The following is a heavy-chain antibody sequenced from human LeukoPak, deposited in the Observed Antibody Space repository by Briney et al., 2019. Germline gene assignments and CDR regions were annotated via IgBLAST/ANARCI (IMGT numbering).Heavy chain of an antibody. D-gene: IGHD2-15*01. J-gene: IGHJ6*02. CDR1: GGTFSSYA. Sequence: ASVKVSCKASGGTFSSYAISWVRQAPGQGLEWMGGIIPIFGTANYAQKFQGRVTITADESTSTAYMELSSLRSEDTAVYYCASDHADCSGGSCGYYYYGMDVWGQGTTVTVSS. CDR2: IIPIFGTA. V-gene: IGHV1-69*13. CDR3: ASDHADCSGGSCGYYYYGMDV.